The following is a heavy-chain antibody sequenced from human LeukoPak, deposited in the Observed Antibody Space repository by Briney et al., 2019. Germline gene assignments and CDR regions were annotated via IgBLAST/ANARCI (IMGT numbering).Heavy chain of an antibody. CDR1: GGSFSGYY. D-gene: IGHD3-22*01. CDR3: ARHQRLYEPQYYYDSSGYRDFDY. Sequence: SETLSLTCAAYGGSFSGYYWSWIRQPPGKGLEGIGEINHSGSTNYNPSLKSRVTISVDTSKNQFSLKLSSVTAADTAVYYCARHQRLYEPQYYYDSSGYRDFDYWGQGTLVTVSS. J-gene: IGHJ4*02. V-gene: IGHV4-34*01. CDR2: INHSGST.